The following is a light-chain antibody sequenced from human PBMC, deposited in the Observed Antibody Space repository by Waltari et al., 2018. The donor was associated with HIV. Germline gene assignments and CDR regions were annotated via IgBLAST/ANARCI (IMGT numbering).Light chain of an antibody. V-gene: IGKV4-1*01. CDR3: QQYYSTPLT. CDR1: QSVLYSSNNKNY. CDR2: WAS. J-gene: IGKJ1*01. Sequence: DIVMTQSPDSLVVSLGERATINCKSSQSVLYSSNNKNYLAWYQQKLGQPPKLLIYWASTRESGVPDRFSGSGSGTDFTLTISSLQAEEVAVYYCQQYYSTPLTFGQEAKVEIK.